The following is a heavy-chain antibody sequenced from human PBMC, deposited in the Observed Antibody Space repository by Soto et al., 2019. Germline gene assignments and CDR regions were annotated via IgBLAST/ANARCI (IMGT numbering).Heavy chain of an antibody. V-gene: IGHV4-59*08. CDR2: IYYNGSA. CDR3: ASGGSSNWFDP. CDR1: GGSISSYY. D-gene: IGHD1-26*01. Sequence: SETLSLTCTVSGGSISSYYWSWIRQPPGKGLEWIGYIYYNGSANYNPSLKSRVTMSVDTSKNQFSLKVTSVTAADTAVYYCASGGSSNWFDPWGQGTLVTVSS. J-gene: IGHJ5*02.